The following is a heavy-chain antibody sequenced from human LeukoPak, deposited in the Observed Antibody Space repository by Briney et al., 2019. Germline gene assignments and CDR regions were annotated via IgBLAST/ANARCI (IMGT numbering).Heavy chain of an antibody. D-gene: IGHD3-16*01. CDR3: AREEFGDYGFEYFQN. Sequence: GGSLRLSCAASGFTFSTYWMHWVRQAPGKGLVWVSRINSDGSITNYADSVKGRFTISRDNAKNTLYLQMNSLRDEDTAVYYCAREEFGDYGFEYFQNWGQGTLVTVSS. CDR1: GFTFSTYW. V-gene: IGHV3-74*01. J-gene: IGHJ1*01. CDR2: INSDGSIT.